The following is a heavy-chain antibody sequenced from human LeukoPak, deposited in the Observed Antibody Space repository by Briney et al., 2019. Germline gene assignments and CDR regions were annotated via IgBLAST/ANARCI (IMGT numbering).Heavy chain of an antibody. J-gene: IGHJ4*02. CDR3: AREQGYGDYQLRY. CDR2: IIPIFGTA. V-gene: IGHV1-69*13. D-gene: IGHD4-17*01. CDR1: GYTFTSYG. Sequence: SVKVSCNASGYTFTSYGISWVRQAPGQGLEWMGGIIPIFGTANYAQKFQGRVTITADESTSTAYMELSSLRSEDTAVYYCAREQGYGDYQLRYWGQGTLVTVSS.